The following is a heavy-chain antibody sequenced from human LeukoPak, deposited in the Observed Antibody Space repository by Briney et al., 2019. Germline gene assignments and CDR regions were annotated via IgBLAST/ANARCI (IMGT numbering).Heavy chain of an antibody. CDR3: TTDKPYYYGSGTEWP. Sequence: GGSLRLSWAASGFTFSSYWMSWVRQAPGKGLEWVANIKQDGSEKYYVDSVKGRFTVSRDNAKNSLYLQMNSLRAEDTAVYYCTTDKPYYYGSGTEWPWGQGTLVTVSS. D-gene: IGHD3-10*01. CDR2: IKQDGSEK. J-gene: IGHJ5*02. V-gene: IGHV3-7*01. CDR1: GFTFSSYW.